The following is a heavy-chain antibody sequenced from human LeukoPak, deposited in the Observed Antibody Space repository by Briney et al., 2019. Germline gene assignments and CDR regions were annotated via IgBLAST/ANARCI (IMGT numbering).Heavy chain of an antibody. J-gene: IGHJ4*02. Sequence: GGSLRLSCAASGFTFSSYGMHWVRQAPGKGLEWVAVIWYDGSNKYYADSVKGRFTISRDNSKNTLYLQMNSLRAEDTAVYYCAKGRPPTEWLVRREKKYYFDYWGQGTLVTVSS. V-gene: IGHV3-33*06. CDR2: IWYDGSNK. CDR3: AKGRPPTEWLVRREKKYYFDY. CDR1: GFTFSSYG. D-gene: IGHD6-19*01.